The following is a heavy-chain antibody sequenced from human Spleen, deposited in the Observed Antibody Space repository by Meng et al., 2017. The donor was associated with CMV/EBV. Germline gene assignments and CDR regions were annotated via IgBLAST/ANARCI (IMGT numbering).Heavy chain of an antibody. CDR3: AREFLEWSTNYYYYGMDV. J-gene: IGHJ6*02. Sequence: GGSLRLSCAASGFTFSSYEMNWVRQAPGKGLEWVSYISSSGSTIYYADSVKGRFTISRDNSKNTLYLQMNSLRAEDTAVYYCAREFLEWSTNYYYYGMDVWGQGTTVTVSS. D-gene: IGHD3-3*01. CDR2: ISSSGSTI. V-gene: IGHV3-48*03. CDR1: GFTFSSYE.